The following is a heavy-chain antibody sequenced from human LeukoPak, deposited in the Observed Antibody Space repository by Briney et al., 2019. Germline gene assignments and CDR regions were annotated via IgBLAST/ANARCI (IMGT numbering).Heavy chain of an antibody. J-gene: IGHJ3*02. CDR1: GFTFSSYA. CDR2: ISGSGGST. Sequence: GGSLRLSCAASGFTFSSYAMSWVRQAPGKGLEWVSAISGSGGSTYYADSVKGRYTISRDNSKNTLYLQMNSLRAEDTAVYYCASSPRGYCSGGSCYGGAFDIWGQGTMVTVSS. V-gene: IGHV3-23*01. D-gene: IGHD2-15*01. CDR3: ASSPRGYCSGGSCYGGAFDI.